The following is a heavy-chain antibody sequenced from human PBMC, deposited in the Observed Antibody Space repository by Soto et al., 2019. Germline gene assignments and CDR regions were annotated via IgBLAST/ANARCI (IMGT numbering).Heavy chain of an antibody. CDR1: GGSFSGYY. Sequence: PSETLSLTCAVYGGSFSGYYWSWIRQSPGKGLEWIGYIYHSGRTNYNPSLKSRVTISVDTSKNQFSLQLSSVTAADTAVYYCAKGGSTTHGDSFDIWGQGTMVTVSS. CDR2: IYHSGRT. D-gene: IGHD2-15*01. J-gene: IGHJ3*02. CDR3: AKGGSTTHGDSFDI. V-gene: IGHV4-59*01.